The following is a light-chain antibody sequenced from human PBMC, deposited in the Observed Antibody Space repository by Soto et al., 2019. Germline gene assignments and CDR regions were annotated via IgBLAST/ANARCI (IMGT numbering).Light chain of an antibody. CDR1: QSVSSY. V-gene: IGKV3-20*01. CDR2: GAS. J-gene: IGKJ1*01. CDR3: HQYGSSPAT. Sequence: EIVLTQSPATLYFSPGERSTLSCRASQSVSSYLAWYQQKPGQAPRLLIYGASNRATGIPDRFSGSGSGTDFTLTISRLEPEDFAVYYCHQYGSSPATFGQGTKV.